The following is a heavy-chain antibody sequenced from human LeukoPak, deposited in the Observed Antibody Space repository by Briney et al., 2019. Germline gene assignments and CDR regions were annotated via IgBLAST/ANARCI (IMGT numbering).Heavy chain of an antibody. Sequence: GGSLRLSCAASGFTFDDYTKHWVRQAPGKGLEWVSLISWDGGSTYYADSVKGRFTISRDNSKNSLYLQMNSLRTEDTALYYCAKDMGYYDFWSGSDYWGQGTLVTVSS. CDR2: ISWDGGST. CDR3: AKDMGYYDFWSGSDY. V-gene: IGHV3-43*01. D-gene: IGHD3-3*01. J-gene: IGHJ4*02. CDR1: GFTFDDYT.